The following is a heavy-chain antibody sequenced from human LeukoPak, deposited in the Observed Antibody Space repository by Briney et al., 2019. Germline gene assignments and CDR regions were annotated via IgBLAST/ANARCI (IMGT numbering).Heavy chain of an antibody. D-gene: IGHD4-23*01. CDR3: AKYHTSTVAPTGDFDY. CDR2: IIPIFGTA. J-gene: IGHJ4*02. V-gene: IGHV1-69*06. Sequence: SVTVSCKASGGTFSSYAISWVRQAPGQGLEWMGGIIPIFGTANYAQKFQGRVTITADKSTSTAYMELSSLRSEDTAVYYCAKYHTSTVAPTGDFDYWGQGTLVTVSS. CDR1: GGTFSSYA.